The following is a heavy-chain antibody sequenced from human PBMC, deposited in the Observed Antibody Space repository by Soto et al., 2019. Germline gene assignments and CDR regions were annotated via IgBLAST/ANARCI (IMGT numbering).Heavy chain of an antibody. Sequence: SETLSLTCAVSGYSISSGHYWGWIRQPPGKGLEWIGSIYHSGSTYYNPSLKRRVTISVDTSKNQFSLKLSSVTAADTAVYYCARVRNNWNEEAFDIWGQGTMFT. V-gene: IGHV4-38-2*01. CDR1: GYSISSGHY. CDR3: ARVRNNWNEEAFDI. CDR2: IYHSGST. J-gene: IGHJ3*02. D-gene: IGHD1-1*01.